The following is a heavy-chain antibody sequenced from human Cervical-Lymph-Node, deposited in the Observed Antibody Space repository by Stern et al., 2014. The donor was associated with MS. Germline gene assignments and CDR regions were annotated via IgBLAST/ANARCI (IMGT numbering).Heavy chain of an antibody. CDR1: GGPISNGGYY. Sequence: QLQLQESGPGLVKPSQTLSLTCTVSGGPISNGGYYWSWIRQHPGKGLEYIGHIYYSGNTYYNPSLKSRVTISVDTSKNQFSLKVRSVTAADTAVYYCARVGLVSALIDYWGQGTLVTVSS. D-gene: IGHD2-15*01. J-gene: IGHJ4*02. CDR2: IYYSGNT. V-gene: IGHV4-31*03. CDR3: ARVGLVSALIDY.